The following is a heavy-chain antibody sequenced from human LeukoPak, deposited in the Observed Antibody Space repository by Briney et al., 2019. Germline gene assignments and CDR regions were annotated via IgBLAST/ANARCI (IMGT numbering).Heavy chain of an antibody. D-gene: IGHD6-6*01. CDR3: AREYSSSLELDY. CDR2: INPSGGST. CDR1: GYTFTSYG. J-gene: IGHJ4*02. Sequence: ASVKVSCKASGYTFTSYGISWVRQAPGQGLEWMGIINPSGGSTRYAQKFQGRVTMTRDTSTSTVYMELSSLRSDDTAFYYCAREYSSSLELDYWGQGTLVTVSS. V-gene: IGHV1-46*01.